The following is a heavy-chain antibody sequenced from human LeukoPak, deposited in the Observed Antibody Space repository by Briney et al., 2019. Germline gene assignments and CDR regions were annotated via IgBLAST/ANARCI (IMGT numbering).Heavy chain of an antibody. V-gene: IGHV3-7*02. CDR2: IKQDGSEK. J-gene: IGHJ4*02. D-gene: IGHD5-12*01. CDR3: ARIYSGYDWGHFDY. Sequence: GGSLRLSCAASGFTFSSYWMSWVRQAPGKGLEWVANIKQDGSEKYYVDSVKGRFTISRDNAKNSLYLQMNSLRAEDTAVYYCARIYSGYDWGHFDYWGQGTLVTVSS. CDR1: GFTFSSYW.